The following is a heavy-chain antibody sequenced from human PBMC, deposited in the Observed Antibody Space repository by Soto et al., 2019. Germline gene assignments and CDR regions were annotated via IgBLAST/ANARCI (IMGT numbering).Heavy chain of an antibody. CDR1: GFTFSSYS. Sequence: XGSLRLSCAAAGFTFSSYSMNWVRQAPGKGLEWVSYISSSSSTIYYADSVKGRFTISRDNAKNSLYLQMNSLRDEDTAVYYCARDLKLIYYYDSSGPDYWGQGTLVTVSS. CDR2: ISSSSSTI. J-gene: IGHJ4*02. D-gene: IGHD3-22*01. CDR3: ARDLKLIYYYDSSGPDY. V-gene: IGHV3-48*02.